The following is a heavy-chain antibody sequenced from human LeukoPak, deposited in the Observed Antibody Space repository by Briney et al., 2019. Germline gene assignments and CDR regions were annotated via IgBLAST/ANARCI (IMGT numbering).Heavy chain of an antibody. V-gene: IGHV3-48*04. CDR1: GFTFSSYR. D-gene: IGHD3-22*01. Sequence: GGSLRLSCAASGFTFSSYRMNWVRQAPGKGLEWVSYISSSSSTIYYADSVKGRFTISRDNAKNSLYLQMNSLRAEDTAVYYCSRGLYYDSSDAFYIWGQGTMVTVSS. CDR2: ISSSSSTI. J-gene: IGHJ3*02. CDR3: SRGLYYDSSDAFYI.